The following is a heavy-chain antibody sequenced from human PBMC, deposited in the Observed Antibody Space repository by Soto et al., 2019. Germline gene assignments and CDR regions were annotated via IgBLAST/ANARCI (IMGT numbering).Heavy chain of an antibody. D-gene: IGHD1-7*01. J-gene: IGHJ4*02. CDR2: IHKTGTIT. CDR3: ARDLNYKFFFDV. V-gene: IGHV3-23*05. Sequence: QTGGYLRLSCAASGFIFSSYAMAWVRQAPGEGLEYVSSIHKTGTITFYSDSVKGRFTISRDNSKNILYLQMTRLTAGGTAVYYCARDLNYKFFFDVCGQGALVTVSS. CDR1: GFIFSSYA.